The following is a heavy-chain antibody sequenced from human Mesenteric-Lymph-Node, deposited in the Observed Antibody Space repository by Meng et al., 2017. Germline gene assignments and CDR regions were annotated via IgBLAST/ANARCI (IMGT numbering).Heavy chain of an antibody. CDR3: ARVEVGITSGDY. D-gene: IGHD1-26*01. J-gene: IGHJ4*02. Sequence: QAQLVQSGGGVKKAGASVKVSCKASGYTFTNYGITWVRQAPGQGLEWMGWISAYNGDTNYAQTLQGRVTMTTDTSTSTAYMELRSLRSDDTAVYYCARVEVGITSGDYWGQGTLVTVSS. CDR1: GYTFTNYG. CDR2: ISAYNGDT. V-gene: IGHV1-18*01.